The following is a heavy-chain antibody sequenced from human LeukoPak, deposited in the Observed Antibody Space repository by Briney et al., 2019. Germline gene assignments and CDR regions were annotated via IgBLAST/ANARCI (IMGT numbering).Heavy chain of an antibody. CDR3: ARHAPHGYCSSTSCYKVAYYYYYMDV. D-gene: IGHD2-2*02. Sequence: GESLKISCKGSGYSFTSYWIGWVRQMPGKGLEWMGIIYPGDSDTRYSPSFQGQVTISADKSISTAYLQWSSLKASDTAIYYCARHAPHGYCSSTSCYKVAYYYYYMDVWGKGTTVTVSS. J-gene: IGHJ6*03. V-gene: IGHV5-51*01. CDR1: GYSFTSYW. CDR2: IYPGDSDT.